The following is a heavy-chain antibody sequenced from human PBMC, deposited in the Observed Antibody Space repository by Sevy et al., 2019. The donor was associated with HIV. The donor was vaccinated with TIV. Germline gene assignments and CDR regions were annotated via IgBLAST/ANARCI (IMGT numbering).Heavy chain of an antibody. CDR2: FSFGCGEI. CDR1: GFTFSKYS. V-gene: IGHV3-23*01. J-gene: IGHJ4*02. CDR3: AREGCTKPHDY. D-gene: IGHD2-8*01. Sequence: GGSLRLSCAASGFTFSKYSMSWVRQPPGKGLEWVSTFSFGCGEINYADSVKGRFTISRDNSKSSLYLQMNNLGPEDTAVYYCAREGCTKPHDYWGQGTLVTVSS.